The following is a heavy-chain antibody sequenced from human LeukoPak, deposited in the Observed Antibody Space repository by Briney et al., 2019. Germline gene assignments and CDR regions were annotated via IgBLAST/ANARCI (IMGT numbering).Heavy chain of an antibody. CDR3: ARDLGVGYDFWSGYLDPHFDY. V-gene: IGHV1-18*01. Sequence: ASVKVSCKASGYTFTSYGISWVRQAPGQGLEWMGWISAYKGNTNYAQKLQGRVTMTTDTSTSTAYMELRSLRSDDTAVYYCARDLGVGYDFWSGYLDPHFDYWGQGTLVTVSS. CDR2: ISAYKGNT. J-gene: IGHJ4*02. CDR1: GYTFTSYG. D-gene: IGHD3-3*01.